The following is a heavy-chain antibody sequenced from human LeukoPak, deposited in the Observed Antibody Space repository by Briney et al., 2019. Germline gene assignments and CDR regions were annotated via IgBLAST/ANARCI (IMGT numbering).Heavy chain of an antibody. CDR1: GYTFTSYY. Sequence: ASVKVSCKAPGYTFTSYYMHWVRQAPGQGLEWMGIINPSGGSTSYTQKFQGRVTMTRDTPTSTVYMELSSLRSEDTAVYYCARDPSSGGIAARFDYWGQGTLVTVSS. V-gene: IGHV1-46*01. CDR2: INPSGGST. J-gene: IGHJ4*02. D-gene: IGHD6-6*01. CDR3: ARDPSSGGIAARFDY.